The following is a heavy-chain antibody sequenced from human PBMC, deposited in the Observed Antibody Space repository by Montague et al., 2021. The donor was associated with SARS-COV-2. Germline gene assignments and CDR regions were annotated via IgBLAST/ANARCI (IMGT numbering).Heavy chain of an antibody. J-gene: IGHJ6*02. CDR1: GFTFSSYG. CDR3: AREYTMVRGVIIIYYYGMDV. D-gene: IGHD3-10*01. Sequence: SLRLSCAASGFTFSSYGMHWVRQAPGKGLEWVAVIWYDGSNKYYADSVKGRFTISRDNSKNTLYLQMNSLRAEDTAVYYCAREYTMVRGVIIIYYYGMDVWGQGTTATVSS. CDR2: IWYDGSNK. V-gene: IGHV3-33*01.